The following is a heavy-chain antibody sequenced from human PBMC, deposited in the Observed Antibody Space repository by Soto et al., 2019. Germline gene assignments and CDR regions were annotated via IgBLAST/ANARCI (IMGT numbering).Heavy chain of an antibody. Sequence: QVQLQESGPGLVKPSETLSLTCTVSGGSISSYYWSWIRQPPGKGLEWIGYIYYSGSTNYNASLKRRVPISADTSKNQFALKLSSVTAADPAVYYCARLGGWSVDYWGQGTLVTVSS. CDR2: IYYSGST. CDR3: ARLGGWSVDY. J-gene: IGHJ4*02. D-gene: IGHD3-16*01. CDR1: GGSISSYY. V-gene: IGHV4-59*08.